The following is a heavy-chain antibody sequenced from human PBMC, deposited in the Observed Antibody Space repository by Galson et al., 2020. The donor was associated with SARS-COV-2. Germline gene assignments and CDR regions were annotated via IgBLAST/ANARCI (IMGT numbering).Heavy chain of an antibody. CDR2: IYSGGST. Sequence: GGSLRLSCAASGFAFSNYWMHWVRQAPGKGLEWVSVIYSGGSTYYADSVKGRFTISRDNSKNTLYLQMNSLRAEDTAVYYCARDLYYYGMDVWGQGTTVTVSS. J-gene: IGHJ6*02. V-gene: IGHV3-53*01. CDR3: ARDLYYYGMDV. CDR1: GFAFSNYW.